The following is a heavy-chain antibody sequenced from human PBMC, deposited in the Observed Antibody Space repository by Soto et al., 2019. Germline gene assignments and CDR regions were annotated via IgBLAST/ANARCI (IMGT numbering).Heavy chain of an antibody. Sequence: GGSLRLSCAASGFTFSSYAMSWVRQAPGKGLEWVSAISGSGGSTYYADSVKGRFTISRDNSKNTLYLQMNSLRAEDTAVYYCAKEGESSSWYGPQPNAETFDYWGQGTLVTVSS. CDR3: AKEGESSSWYGPQPNAETFDY. D-gene: IGHD6-13*01. CDR1: GFTFSSYA. V-gene: IGHV3-23*01. CDR2: ISGSGGST. J-gene: IGHJ4*02.